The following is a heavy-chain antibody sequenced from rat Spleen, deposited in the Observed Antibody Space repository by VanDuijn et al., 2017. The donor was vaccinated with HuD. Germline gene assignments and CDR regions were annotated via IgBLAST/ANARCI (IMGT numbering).Heavy chain of an antibody. J-gene: IGHJ1*01. CDR1: GFTFSDYG. CDR3: TRWSTTGITPYWYFDF. V-gene: IGHV5-29*01. CDR2: ISYDGGST. D-gene: IGHD1-7*01. Sequence: EVQLVESDGGLVQPGRSLKLSCAASGFTFSDYGMAWVLQAPTKGLEWVASISYDGGSTYYPDSVKGRFTISRDNAKSTLYLQMNSLRSEDTATYYCTRWSTTGITPYWYFDFWGPGTMVTVSS.